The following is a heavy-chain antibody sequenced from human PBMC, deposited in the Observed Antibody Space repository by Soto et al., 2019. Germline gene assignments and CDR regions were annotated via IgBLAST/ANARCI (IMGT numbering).Heavy chain of an antibody. CDR1: GGTFNTYG. CDR3: ARRGVVAGFVDAFDM. CDR2: IIPIAHRT. V-gene: IGHV1-69*01. D-gene: IGHD6-19*01. Sequence: QVQLVQSGAEVKKSGSSVKVSCKASGGTFNTYGISWVRRAPGQGLAWMGEIIPIAHRTNYAQKFQGRVTITADESTNMAYMELSNLRSEDTAVYYCARRGVVAGFVDAFDMWGQGTLVTVSS. J-gene: IGHJ3*02.